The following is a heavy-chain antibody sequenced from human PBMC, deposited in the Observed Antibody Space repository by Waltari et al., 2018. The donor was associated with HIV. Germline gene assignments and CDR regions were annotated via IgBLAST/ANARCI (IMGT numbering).Heavy chain of an antibody. CDR1: GFTFDDYA. CDR3: AKGPTLTSPPTYFNY. CDR2: ISWNSGSI. Sequence: EVHLVESGGGLVQPGRSLRLSCAASGFTFDDYAMHWVRQTQGKGLEWVSGISWNSGSIGYADSVKGRFTISRDNAKNSLFLQMNSLRPEDTAFYYCAKGPTLTSPPTYFNYWGQGTLVTVSS. V-gene: IGHV3-9*01. J-gene: IGHJ4*02. D-gene: IGHD2-2*01.